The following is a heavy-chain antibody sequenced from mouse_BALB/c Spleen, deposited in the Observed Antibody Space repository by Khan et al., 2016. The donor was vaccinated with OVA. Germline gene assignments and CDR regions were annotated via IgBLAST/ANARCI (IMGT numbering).Heavy chain of an antibody. CDR2: ISPGSGDT. Sequence: LQQSGAELARPGASVKLSCKASGYTFTDYYINWVKLRTGQGLEWIGEISPGSGDTYYNERFKGKATLTADKSSSPAYMQLSSLTSEASAVYVCARRNYFGYTSAYWGQGTLVTVSA. D-gene: IGHD1-2*01. V-gene: IGHV1-77*01. J-gene: IGHJ3*01. CDR3: ARRNYFGYTSAY. CDR1: GYTFTDYY.